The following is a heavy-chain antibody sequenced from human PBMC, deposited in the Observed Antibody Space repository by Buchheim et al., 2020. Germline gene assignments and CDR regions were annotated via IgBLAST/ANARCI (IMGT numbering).Heavy chain of an antibody. D-gene: IGHD3-9*01. Sequence: QVQLQQWGAGLLKPSETLSLTCAVYGGSFSGYYWSWIRQPPGKGLEWIGEINHSGSTNYNPPLKSRVTISVDTSKNQFSLKLSSVTAADTAVYYCARGPPHYDILTGYYTGVLYWGQGTL. J-gene: IGHJ4*02. CDR2: INHSGST. CDR1: GGSFSGYY. V-gene: IGHV4-34*01. CDR3: ARGPPHYDILTGYYTGVLY.